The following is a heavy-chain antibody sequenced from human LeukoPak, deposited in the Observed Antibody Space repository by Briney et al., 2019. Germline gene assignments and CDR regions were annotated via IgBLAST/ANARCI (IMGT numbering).Heavy chain of an antibody. J-gene: IGHJ4*02. Sequence: PGGSLILSCAVSGFSFSNFWMSWVRQAPGRGLEWVANIHPEGNEKYHVESVKGRFTISRDNTKNLLFLQMNGLRVEDTAVYYCARGDDSSGDHWGPGTLVTVSS. CDR2: IHPEGNEK. D-gene: IGHD1-1*01. V-gene: IGHV3-7*04. CDR3: ARGDDSSGDH. CDR1: GFSFSNFW.